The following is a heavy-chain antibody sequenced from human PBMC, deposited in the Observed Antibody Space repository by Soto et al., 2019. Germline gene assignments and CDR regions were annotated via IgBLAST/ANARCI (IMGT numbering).Heavy chain of an antibody. D-gene: IGHD6-19*01. Sequence: QVQLVQSGAEVKKPGASVKVSCKASGYTVTSYDIIWVRQATGQGLEWMGGMNSITGNTDSAEKFQGKLTMTRNTSISTVYMELSSLSFEDTAVYYCARGRIIVAGGFDPWGQGTLVTVSS. CDR2: MNSITGNT. J-gene: IGHJ5*02. CDR3: ARGRIIVAGGFDP. V-gene: IGHV1-8*01. CDR1: GYTVTSYD.